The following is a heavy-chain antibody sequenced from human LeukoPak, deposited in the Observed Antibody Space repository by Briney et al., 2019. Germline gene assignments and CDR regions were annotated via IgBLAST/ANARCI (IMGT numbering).Heavy chain of an antibody. CDR2: INHSGST. CDR3: ARNYGSGSPYYYYYYGMDV. D-gene: IGHD3-10*01. Sequence: SETLSLTCAVSGGSFSGYYWSWIRHPPGKGLERMGEINHSGSTNYNPSLKSRVTISVDTSKNQFSLKLSSVTAEDTAVYYCARNYGSGSPYYYYYYGMDVWGQGTTVTVSS. CDR1: GGSFSGYY. J-gene: IGHJ6*02. V-gene: IGHV4-34*01.